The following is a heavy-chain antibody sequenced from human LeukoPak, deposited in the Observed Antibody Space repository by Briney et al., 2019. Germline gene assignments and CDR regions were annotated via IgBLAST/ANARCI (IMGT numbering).Heavy chain of an antibody. D-gene: IGHD3-9*01. Sequence: GGSLRLSCAASGFTFSSYSMNWVRQAPGKGLEWVSYIRSSSRTIYYADSVKGRFTISRDNAKNSLYLQMNSLRAEDTAVYYCARDLGGSTISGSFDIWGQGTMVTVSS. CDR2: IRSSSRTI. J-gene: IGHJ3*02. CDR3: ARDLGGSTISGSFDI. CDR1: GFTFSSYS. V-gene: IGHV3-48*01.